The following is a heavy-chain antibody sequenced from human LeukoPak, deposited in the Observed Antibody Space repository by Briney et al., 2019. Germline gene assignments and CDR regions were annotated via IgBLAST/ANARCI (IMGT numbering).Heavy chain of an antibody. Sequence: PGGSLGLSCAASGFTFDDYAMHWVRQAPGKGLEWVSGISWNSGSIGYADSVKGRFTISRDNAKNSLYLQMNSLRAEDMAFYYCAKGSSGWYLAASDYWGQGTLATVSS. CDR2: ISWNSGSI. J-gene: IGHJ4*02. CDR1: GFTFDDYA. V-gene: IGHV3-9*03. D-gene: IGHD6-19*01. CDR3: AKGSSGWYLAASDY.